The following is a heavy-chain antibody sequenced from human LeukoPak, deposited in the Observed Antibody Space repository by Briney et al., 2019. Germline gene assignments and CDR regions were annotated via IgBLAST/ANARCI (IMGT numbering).Heavy chain of an antibody. V-gene: IGHV1-46*01. J-gene: IGHJ4*02. CDR1: GYTFTSNY. D-gene: IGHD3-10*01. CDR2: ISPSGGST. Sequence: ASVKVSCKAFGYTFTSNYMHWVRQAPGQGPEWMGVISPSGGSTTYAQKFQGRVTLTRDMSTSTDYLELRSLRSDDTAVYYCARDSSYLYYYGSGSYFSYWGQGTLVTVSS. CDR3: ARDSSYLYYYGSGSYFSY.